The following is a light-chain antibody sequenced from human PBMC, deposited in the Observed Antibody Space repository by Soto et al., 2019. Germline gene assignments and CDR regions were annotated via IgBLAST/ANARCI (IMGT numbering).Light chain of an antibody. CDR2: RND. Sequence: QSVLIQPPSASGTPGQRVTISCSGSSSNIGSNYVYWFQQLPGAAPRLLIYRNDQRPSGVPDRFSGSKSGTAASLAISGLPSEDEADYYCATWEDNLTARVFGGGTKLTVL. V-gene: IGLV1-47*01. J-gene: IGLJ3*02. CDR3: ATWEDNLTARV. CDR1: SSNIGSNY.